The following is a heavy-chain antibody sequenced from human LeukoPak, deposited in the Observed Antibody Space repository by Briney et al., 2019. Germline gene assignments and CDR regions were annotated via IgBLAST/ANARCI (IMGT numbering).Heavy chain of an antibody. Sequence: GGSLRLSCAASGFTFSNAWMSWVRQAPGKGLGWVGRIKSKTDGGTTDYAAPVKGRFTISRDDSKNTLYLQMNSLKTEDTAVYYCTTVFERSYYDSSGSYWGQGTLVTVSS. CDR2: IKSKTDGGTT. CDR3: TTVFERSYYDSSGSY. CDR1: GFTFSNAW. D-gene: IGHD3-22*01. V-gene: IGHV3-15*01. J-gene: IGHJ4*02.